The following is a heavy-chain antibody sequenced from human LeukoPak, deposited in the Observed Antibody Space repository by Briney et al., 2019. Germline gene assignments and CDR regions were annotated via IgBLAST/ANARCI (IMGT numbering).Heavy chain of an antibody. CDR1: GFTFSDYY. V-gene: IGHV3-11*05. D-gene: IGHD2-2*01. Sequence: GGSLRLSCGASGFTFSDYYMSWLRQAPGKGLEWVSYISSSSSYTNYADSVKGRFTISRDNAKNSLYLQMSSLRAEDTAVYYCAKGLYCSSTVCYAGDHWGQGTLVTVSS. CDR3: AKGLYCSSTVCYAGDH. CDR2: ISSSSSYT. J-gene: IGHJ5*02.